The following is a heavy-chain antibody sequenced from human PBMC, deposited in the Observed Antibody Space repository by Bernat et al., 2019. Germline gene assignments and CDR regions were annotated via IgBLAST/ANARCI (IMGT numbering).Heavy chain of an antibody. CDR1: GFTFSSYA. J-gene: IGHJ4*02. CDR2: ISGSGGST. V-gene: IGHV3-23*01. CDR3: AKGSAMVITMIVVAPPSCDY. D-gene: IGHD3-22*01. Sequence: EVQLLESGGGLVQPGGSLRLSCAASGFTFSSYAMSWVRQAPGKGLEWVSAISGSGGSTYYADSVKGRFTISRDNSKNTLYLQMNSLRAEDTAVYYCAKGSAMVITMIVVAPPSCDYWGQGTLVTVSS.